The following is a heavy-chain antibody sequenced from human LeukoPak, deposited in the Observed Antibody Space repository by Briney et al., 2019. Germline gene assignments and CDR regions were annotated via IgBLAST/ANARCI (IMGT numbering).Heavy chain of an antibody. CDR1: GGSISSYY. Sequence: SETLSLTCTVSGGSISSYYWSWIRQPPGKGLEWIGYIYYSGSTNYNPSLKSRVTISVDTSKKQFSLKLSSVTAADTAVYYCARLYSSSSGFDYWGQGTLVTVSS. V-gene: IGHV4-59*01. D-gene: IGHD6-6*01. CDR2: IYYSGST. CDR3: ARLYSSSSGFDY. J-gene: IGHJ4*02.